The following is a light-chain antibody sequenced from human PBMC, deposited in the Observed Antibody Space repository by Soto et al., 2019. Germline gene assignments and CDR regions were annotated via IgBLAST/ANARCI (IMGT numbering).Light chain of an antibody. J-gene: IGLJ2*01. V-gene: IGLV2-14*01. CDR1: SSDVGGYNY. CDR2: DVS. Sequence: QSVLTQPASVSGSPGQSITISCTGTSSDVGGYNYVSWYQQHPGKAPKLMIYDVSNRPSGVSNRFSGSKSGNTASLTISGLQAEDEADYHCSSYTSSSTQVVFGGGTKLTVL. CDR3: SSYTSSSTQVV.